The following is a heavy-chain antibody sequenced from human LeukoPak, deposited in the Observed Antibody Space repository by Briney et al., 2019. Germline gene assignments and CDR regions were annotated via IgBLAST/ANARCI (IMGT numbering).Heavy chain of an antibody. CDR1: GGSISSYY. J-gene: IGHJ5*02. V-gene: IGHV4-59*01. Sequence: SETLSLTCTVSGGSISSYYWSWIRQPPGKGLECIGYIHYTGSTNYNPSLKSRVTISVDTSKSQFSLKLSSVTAADTAICYCARGGYYGSGNDFRFDPWGQGTLVTVSS. CDR3: ARGGYYGSGNDFRFDP. CDR2: IHYTGST. D-gene: IGHD3-10*01.